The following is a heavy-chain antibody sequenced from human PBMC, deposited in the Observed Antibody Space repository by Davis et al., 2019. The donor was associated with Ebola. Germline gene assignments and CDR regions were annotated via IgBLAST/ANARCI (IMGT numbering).Heavy chain of an antibody. Sequence: GGSLRLSCAASGFTFDDYAMHWVRQAPGKGLEWVSGISWNSGSIGYADSVKGRFTISRDNAKNSLYLQMNSLRAEDTAVYYCAREDLAAAGTTDFWGQGTLVTVSS. CDR2: ISWNSGSI. D-gene: IGHD6-13*01. CDR3: AREDLAAAGTTDF. V-gene: IGHV3-9*01. J-gene: IGHJ4*02. CDR1: GFTFDDYA.